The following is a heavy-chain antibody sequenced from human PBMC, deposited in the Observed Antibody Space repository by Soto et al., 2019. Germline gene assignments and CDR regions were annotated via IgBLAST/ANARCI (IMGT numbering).Heavy chain of an antibody. Sequence: QITLKESGPTLVRPTQTLTLTCTFSGFSLSTSEVGVGWIRQPPGKALEWLAVIYWDDDKRYSPSLKSRLTITKDTSKNQVILTMTNMDRVDTATYYCAHLIVVVVAATRVYALDIWGQGTMVTVSS. J-gene: IGHJ3*02. D-gene: IGHD2-15*01. CDR1: GFSLSTSEVG. V-gene: IGHV2-5*02. CDR2: IYWDDDK. CDR3: AHLIVVVVAATRVYALDI.